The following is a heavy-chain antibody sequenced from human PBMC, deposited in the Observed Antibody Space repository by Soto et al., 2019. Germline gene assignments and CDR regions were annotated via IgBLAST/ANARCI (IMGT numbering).Heavy chain of an antibody. Sequence: ASVKVSCKASGGTFSSYTISWVRQAPGQGLEWMGRIIPILGIANYAQKFQGRVTITADKSTSTAYMELSSLRSEGTAVYYCARGSRSITVDYWGQGTLVTVSS. D-gene: IGHD1-20*01. CDR2: IIPILGIA. V-gene: IGHV1-69*02. CDR3: ARGSRSITVDY. J-gene: IGHJ4*02. CDR1: GGTFSSYT.